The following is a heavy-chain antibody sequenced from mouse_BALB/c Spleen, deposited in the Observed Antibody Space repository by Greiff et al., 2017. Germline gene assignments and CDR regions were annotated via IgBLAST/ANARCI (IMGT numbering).Heavy chain of an antibody. Sequence: EVHLVESGGGLVKPGGSLKLSCAASGFTFSSYAMSWVRQTPEKRLEWVASISSGGSTYYPDSVKGRFTISRDNARNILYLQMSSLRSEDTAMYYCAREKDGYDGFAYWGQGTLVTVSA. CDR2: ISSGGST. J-gene: IGHJ3*01. CDR1: GFTFSSYA. CDR3: AREKDGYDGFAY. V-gene: IGHV5-6-5*01. D-gene: IGHD2-2*01.